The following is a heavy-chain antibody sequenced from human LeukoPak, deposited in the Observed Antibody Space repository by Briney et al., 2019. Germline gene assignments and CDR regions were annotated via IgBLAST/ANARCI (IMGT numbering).Heavy chain of an antibody. Sequence: SETLSLTCTVSGGSLSSYYWSWIRQPPGKGLEWIGYIYYSGSTNYNPSLKSRVTMSVDTSKNHFSLKVSSVTAADTAVYYCARAVVVAATVKWFDPWGQGTLVTVSS. CDR2: IYYSGST. J-gene: IGHJ5*02. CDR3: ARAVVVAATVKWFDP. CDR1: GGSLSSYY. V-gene: IGHV4-59*01. D-gene: IGHD2-15*01.